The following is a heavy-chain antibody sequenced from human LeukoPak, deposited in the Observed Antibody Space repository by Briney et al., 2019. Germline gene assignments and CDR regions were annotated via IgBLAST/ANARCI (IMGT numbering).Heavy chain of an antibody. D-gene: IGHD4-17*01. J-gene: IGHJ3*02. Sequence: GGSLRLSCAASGFTFSSYWMSWVRQAPGKRLEWVASKKQDGSETRYVDSVKGRFTIFRDNTKTSLYLQMNSLRAEDTAVYYCARYGLGDTFDIWGQGTVVTVSS. CDR1: GFTFSSYW. CDR3: ARYGLGDTFDI. V-gene: IGHV3-7*01. CDR2: KKQDGSET.